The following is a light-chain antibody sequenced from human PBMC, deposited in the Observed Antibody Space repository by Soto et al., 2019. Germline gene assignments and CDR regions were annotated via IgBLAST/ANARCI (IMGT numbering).Light chain of an antibody. CDR2: AAS. Sequence: DIQMTQSPSSVSASVGDRVTVTYRASQAISTWLAWYQQRPGKAPKLLIYAASTLQSGVPSRFSGTGSGTDFTLTISSLQSEDFATYYCQQADSIPFTFGPGTTV. CDR3: QQADSIPFT. V-gene: IGKV1-12*01. CDR1: QAISTW. J-gene: IGKJ3*01.